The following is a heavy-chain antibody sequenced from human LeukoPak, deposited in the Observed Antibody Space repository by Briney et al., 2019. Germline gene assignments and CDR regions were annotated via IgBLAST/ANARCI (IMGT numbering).Heavy chain of an antibody. V-gene: IGHV4-39*01. D-gene: IGHD6-19*01. CDR3: ASSFYSGWYYVY. J-gene: IGHJ4*02. CDR2: IYYSGST. CDR1: GGSISSSSYY. Sequence: SETLSLTCTVSGGSISSSSYYWGWIRQPPGKGLEWIGSIYYSGSTYYNPSLKSRVTISVDTSKNQFSLKLNSVTAADTAVYYCASSFYSGWYYVYWGQGTLVTVSS.